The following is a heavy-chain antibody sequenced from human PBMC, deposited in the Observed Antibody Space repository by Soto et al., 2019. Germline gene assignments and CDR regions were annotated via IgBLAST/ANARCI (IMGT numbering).Heavy chain of an antibody. D-gene: IGHD4-17*01. CDR2: IIPIFGTA. Sequence: QVQLVQSGAEVNKPGSSVKVSCKASGGTFSSYAISWVRQAPGQGLEWMGGIIPIFGTANYAQKFQGRVTITADDSTTTADMELSSLRSEDTAVYYCARDRGDYGDYVDYYYSGMDVWGQEPTVTVSS. CDR1: GGTFSSYA. CDR3: ARDRGDYGDYVDYYYSGMDV. J-gene: IGHJ6*02. V-gene: IGHV1-69*01.